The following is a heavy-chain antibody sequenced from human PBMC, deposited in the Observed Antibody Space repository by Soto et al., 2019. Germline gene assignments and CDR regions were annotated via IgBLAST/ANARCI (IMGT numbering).Heavy chain of an antibody. J-gene: IGHJ4*02. Sequence: QLQLQESGPGLVKPSETLSLICTVSGGSISSSTYYWGWIRQPPGKGLEWIGNIYYRGSTYYNPALKSRVTISVDTSKNQFSLKLSSVTAADTAMYFCARHARGSCYSWGQGTLVTVSS. CDR2: IYYRGST. D-gene: IGHD2-15*01. CDR1: GGSISSSTYY. V-gene: IGHV4-39*01. CDR3: ARHARGSCYS.